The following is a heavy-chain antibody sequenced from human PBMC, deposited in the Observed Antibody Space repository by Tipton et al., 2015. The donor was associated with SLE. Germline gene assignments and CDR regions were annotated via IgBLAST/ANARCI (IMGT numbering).Heavy chain of an antibody. CDR2: VHDSGST. Sequence: TLSLTCTVSGGSIRSHYWTWIRQVPGKGLEWIGYVHDSGSTNYNPSLKSRVTISVDTAKNQFSLKLSSVTAADTAVYYCARDRTVTHDAFDIWGQGTMVTVSS. CDR3: ARDRTVTHDAFDI. D-gene: IGHD4-17*01. CDR1: GGSIRSHY. J-gene: IGHJ3*02. V-gene: IGHV4-59*11.